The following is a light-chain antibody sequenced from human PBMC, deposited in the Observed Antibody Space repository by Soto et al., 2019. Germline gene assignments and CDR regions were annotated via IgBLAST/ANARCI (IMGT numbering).Light chain of an antibody. J-gene: IGLJ2*01. CDR1: SSDIGNYNF. CDR3: SSYTSSSMV. CDR2: DVS. V-gene: IGLV2-14*03. Sequence: QSVLTQPASVSGSPGQSITISCTGTSSDIGNYNFVSWYQHHPGTAPKLMIYDVSNRPSGVSNRFSGCKSGNTASLTISGLQAEDESDYYCSSYTSSSMVFGGGTKLTVL.